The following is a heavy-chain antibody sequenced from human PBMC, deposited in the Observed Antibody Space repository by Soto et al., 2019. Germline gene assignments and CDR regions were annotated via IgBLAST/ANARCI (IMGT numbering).Heavy chain of an antibody. Sequence: GASVKVSCKASGYTFTSYGISWVRQAPGQGLEWMGWISAYNGNTNYAQKLQGRVTMTTDTSTSTAYMELRSLRSDDTAVYYCARLGYYDSSGYYYGGAFRYWGQGTLVTVSS. J-gene: IGHJ4*02. CDR2: ISAYNGNT. V-gene: IGHV1-18*01. CDR1: GYTFTSYG. CDR3: ARLGYYDSSGYYYGGAFRY. D-gene: IGHD3-22*01.